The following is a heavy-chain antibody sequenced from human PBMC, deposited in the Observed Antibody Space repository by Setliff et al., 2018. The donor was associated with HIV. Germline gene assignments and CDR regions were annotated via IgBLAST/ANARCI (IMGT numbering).Heavy chain of an antibody. CDR2: ITSSGSTI. CDR1: GFTFSDYY. D-gene: IGHD1-26*01. J-gene: IGHJ3*01. V-gene: IGHV3-11*04. Sequence: GGSLRLSCAASGFTFSDYYMSWIRQAPGKGLEWVSYITSSGSTIYYADSVKGRFTISRDNAKNSLYLQMNSLRAEDTAVYYCARDRVVGATLDPLDLWGQGTMVTVSS. CDR3: ARDRVVGATLDPLDL.